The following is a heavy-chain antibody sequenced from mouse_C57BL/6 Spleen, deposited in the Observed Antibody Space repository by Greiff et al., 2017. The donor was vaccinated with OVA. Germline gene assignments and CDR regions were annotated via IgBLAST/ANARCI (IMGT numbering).Heavy chain of an antibody. CDR3: ARGGNFDY. CDR2: IDPSDSDT. J-gene: IGHJ2*01. V-gene: IGHV1-69*01. CDR1: GYTFTSYW. Sequence: QVQLQQPGAELVMPGASVKLSCKASGYTFTSYWMHWVKQRPGQGLEWIGEIDPSDSDTNYNQKFKGKSTLTVDKSSSTAYMQHSSLTSEDSAVYYCARGGNFDYWGQGTTLTVSS.